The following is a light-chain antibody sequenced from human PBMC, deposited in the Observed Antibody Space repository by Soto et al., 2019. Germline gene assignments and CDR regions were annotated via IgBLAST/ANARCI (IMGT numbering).Light chain of an antibody. CDR1: QTISSW. J-gene: IGKJ1*01. CDR2: KAS. CDR3: QHYNSYSEA. V-gene: IGKV1-5*03. Sequence: DIQMTQSPSTLSGSVGDRVTITCRASQTISSWLAWYQQKPGKAPKLLIHKASTLKSGVPSRFSGSGSGTEFTLTISSLQPDDFATYYCQHYNSYSEAFGQGTKVERK.